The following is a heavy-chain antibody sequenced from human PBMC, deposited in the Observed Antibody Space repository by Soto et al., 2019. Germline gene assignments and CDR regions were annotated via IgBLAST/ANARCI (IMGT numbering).Heavy chain of an antibody. Sequence: QVQLVESGGGVVQPGRSLRLSCAASGFTFSSYGMHWVRQAPGKGLEWVAVISYDGSNKYYADSVKGRFTISRDNSKNTLNLQMNSLRAEDTAVYYCAKAGLYGDYPDYWGQGTLVTVSS. J-gene: IGHJ4*02. CDR1: GFTFSSYG. CDR2: ISYDGSNK. CDR3: AKAGLYGDYPDY. V-gene: IGHV3-30*18. D-gene: IGHD4-17*01.